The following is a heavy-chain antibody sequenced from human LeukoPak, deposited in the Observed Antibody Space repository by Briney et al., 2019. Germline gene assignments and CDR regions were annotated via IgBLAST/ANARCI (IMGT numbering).Heavy chain of an antibody. J-gene: IGHJ4*02. CDR3: ARKMVMGTLDY. D-gene: IGHD3-22*01. CDR1: GFTFSTYA. CDR2: ISPTGGST. V-gene: IGHV3-64*02. Sequence: GGSLRLSCAASGFTFSTYAMHWVRQAPGKGLEEVSAISPTGGSTYYGDSVKGRFTISRDNSKNSLYLQMGSLRAEDMAVYYCARKMVMGTLDYWGQGTLVTVSS.